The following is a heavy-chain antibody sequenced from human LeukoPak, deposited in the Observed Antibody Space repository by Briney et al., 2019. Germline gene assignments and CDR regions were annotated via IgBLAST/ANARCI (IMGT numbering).Heavy chain of an antibody. CDR1: GYGFTSYG. J-gene: IGHJ4*02. Sequence: ASVKVSCKASGYGFTSYGISWVRQAPGQGLEWMGWISTYNGNTNYAQKLQGRVTMTTDTFTSTAYMELRSLRSEDTAVYYGARDGVLADYYDSGIGTFDYWGQGTLVTVSS. D-gene: IGHD3-22*01. CDR3: ARDGVLADYYDSGIGTFDY. CDR2: ISTYNGNT. V-gene: IGHV1-18*01.